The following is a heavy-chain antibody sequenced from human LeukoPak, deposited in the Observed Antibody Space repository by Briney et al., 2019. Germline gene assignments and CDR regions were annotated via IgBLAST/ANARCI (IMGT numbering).Heavy chain of an antibody. CDR2: ITGSDGSS. CDR3: AKWGYYDILTGYYVPDY. V-gene: IGHV3-23*01. D-gene: IGHD3-9*01. J-gene: IGHJ4*02. CDR1: GFTFTNYA. Sequence: GTSLRLSCVASGFTFTNYAMSWVRQAPGKGVEWVSAITGSDGSSYYADSVKGRFTISRDNSKNTLYLQVNSLRAEDTAVYYCAKWGYYDILTGYYVPDYWGQGTLVTVSS.